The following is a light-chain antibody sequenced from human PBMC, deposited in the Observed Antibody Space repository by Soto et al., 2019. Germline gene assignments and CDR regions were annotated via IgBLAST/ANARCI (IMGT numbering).Light chain of an antibody. CDR2: DVS. CDR1: SSDVGGYSY. V-gene: IGLV2-14*03. J-gene: IGLJ1*01. Sequence: QSALTQPASVSGSPGQSITISCTGTSSDVGGYSYISWYQHNPGRAPKLMIYDVSNRPSGVSDRFSGSKSGNTASLTISRLQAKDEADYYCSSYTTSSTYVFGSGTKVTV. CDR3: SSYTTSSTYV.